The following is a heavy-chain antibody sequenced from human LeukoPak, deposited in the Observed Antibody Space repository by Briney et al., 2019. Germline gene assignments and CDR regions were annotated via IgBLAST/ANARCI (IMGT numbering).Heavy chain of an antibody. CDR3: ARGGPRITMVRGVIMGYYYYMDV. J-gene: IGHJ6*03. V-gene: IGHV1-69*13. D-gene: IGHD3-10*01. Sequence: ASVKVSCKASGGTFSSYAISWVRQAPGQGLEWMGGIIPIFGTANYAQKFQGRVTITADESTSTAYMELSSLRSEDTAVYYCARGGPRITMVRGVIMGYYYYMDVWGKGTTVTISS. CDR1: GGTFSSYA. CDR2: IIPIFGTA.